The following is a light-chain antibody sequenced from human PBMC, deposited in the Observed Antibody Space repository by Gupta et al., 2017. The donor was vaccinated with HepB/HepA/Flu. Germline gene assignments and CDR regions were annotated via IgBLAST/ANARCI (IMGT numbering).Light chain of an antibody. CDR2: DAS. V-gene: IGKV1-39*01. CDR3: QKSSNTPPVT. CDR1: QSISSY. Sequence: DIQMTQFLSPLSASVGDRVTITCRASQSISSYLNWYQQKPGKAPKLLIYDASSLQSGVPARFSGSGSGTDFTLTISSLQPEDFATYYCQKSSNTPPVTFGHGTRLEIK. J-gene: IGKJ5*01.